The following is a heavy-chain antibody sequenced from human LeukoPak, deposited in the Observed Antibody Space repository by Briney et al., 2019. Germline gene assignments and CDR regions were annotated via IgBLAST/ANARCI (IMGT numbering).Heavy chain of an antibody. Sequence: GRSLRLSCAASGSTLDDYGMSWVRQVPGKGLEWVSGISWNGGSTTYADSVKGRFTISRDNAKNSLFLQMNSLRVEDTALYYCARGQQLGYYNWFDPWGQGTLVTVSS. CDR2: ISWNGGST. V-gene: IGHV3-20*04. CDR1: GSTLDDYG. J-gene: IGHJ5*02. D-gene: IGHD6-13*01. CDR3: ARGQQLGYYNWFDP.